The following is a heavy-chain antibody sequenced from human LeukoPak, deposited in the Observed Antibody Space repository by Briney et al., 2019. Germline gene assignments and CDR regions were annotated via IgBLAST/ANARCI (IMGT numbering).Heavy chain of an antibody. CDR2: ISYDGSNE. CDR3: AGVRQWRIDY. CDR1: GFTFSSYA. D-gene: IGHD6-19*01. J-gene: IGHJ4*02. V-gene: IGHV3-30-3*01. Sequence: PGGSLRLSCAASGFTFSSYAMHWVRQAPGKGLEWVAVISYDGSNEYYADSVKGRFTISRDNSKNTLYLQMNSLRVEDTAVYYCAGVRQWRIDYWGQGTLVTVSS.